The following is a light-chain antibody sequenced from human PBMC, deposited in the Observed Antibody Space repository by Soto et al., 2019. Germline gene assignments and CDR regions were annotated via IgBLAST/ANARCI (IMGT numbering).Light chain of an antibody. CDR2: MKN. CDR3: ATWDDSLISPV. Sequence: QSVLTQPPSASGTPGQTVTIPCSGSSSNIGINFMSWYQQLPRTAPKLLVYMKNQRPPGVPDRFSGSKSGTSASLAIIGLRPAEEADDFCATWDDSLISPVFGGGTKLTVL. CDR1: SSNIGINF. J-gene: IGLJ3*02. V-gene: IGLV1-47*01.